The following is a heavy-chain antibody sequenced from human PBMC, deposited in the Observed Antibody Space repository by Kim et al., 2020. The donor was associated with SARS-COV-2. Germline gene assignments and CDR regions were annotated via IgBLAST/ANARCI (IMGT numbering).Heavy chain of an antibody. D-gene: IGHD3-10*01. CDR3: AKRQMGSGSYYQSYFDY. Sequence: GGSLRLSCAASGFTFSSYAMSWVRQAPGKGLEWVSAISGSGGSTYYADSVKGRFTISRDNSKNTLYLQMNSLRAEDTAVYYCAKRQMGSGSYYQSYFDYWGQGTLVTVSS. J-gene: IGHJ4*02. V-gene: IGHV3-23*01. CDR1: GFTFSSYA. CDR2: ISGSGGST.